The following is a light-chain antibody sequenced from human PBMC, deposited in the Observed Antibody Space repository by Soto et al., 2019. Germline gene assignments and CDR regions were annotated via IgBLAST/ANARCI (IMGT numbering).Light chain of an antibody. V-gene: IGLV1-40*01. CDR3: QSYDSSLSGFV. Sequence: QSVLTQPPSVSGAPGQRVTISCTGSSSNIGAGYDVHWYQQLPGTAPKFLIYVNNNRPSGVPDRFSGSKSGTSASLAITGLQAEDEADYYCQSYDSSLSGFVFGTGTKLTVL. CDR2: VNN. CDR1: SSNIGAGYD. J-gene: IGLJ1*01.